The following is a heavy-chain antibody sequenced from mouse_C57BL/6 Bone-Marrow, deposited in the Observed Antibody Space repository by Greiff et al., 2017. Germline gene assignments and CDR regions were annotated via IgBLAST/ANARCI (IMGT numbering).Heavy chain of an antibody. CDR1: GFTFSSYG. V-gene: IGHV5-6*01. J-gene: IGHJ4*01. CDR2: ISSGGSYT. CDR3: ASSSRDAMDY. Sequence: EVHLVESGGDLVKPGGSLKLSCAASGFTFSSYGMSWVRQTPDKRLEWVATISSGGSYTYYPDSVKGRFTISRDNAKNTLYLQMSSLKSEDTAMYYCASSSRDAMDYWGQGTSVTVSS.